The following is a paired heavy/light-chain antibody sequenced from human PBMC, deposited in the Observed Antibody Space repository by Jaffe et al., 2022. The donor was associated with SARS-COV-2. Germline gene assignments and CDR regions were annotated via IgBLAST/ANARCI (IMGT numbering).Heavy chain of an antibody. CDR2: IGGSGDRT. Sequence: EVQLLESGGGLVQPGGSLRLSCAASGFMFSGYVMSWVRQAPGKGLEWVSAIGGSGDRTYYTDSVKGRFTISRDNSKNTLYLQMNSLRAGDTAIYYCTKTRPLQFDGAFDIWGQGTMVTVSS. CDR3: TKTRPLQFDGAFDI. V-gene: IGHV3-23*01. CDR1: GFMFSGYV. D-gene: IGHD1-1*01. J-gene: IGHJ3*02.
Light chain of an antibody. CDR1: QSISSW. J-gene: IGKJ4*01. CDR2: KAS. Sequence: DIQMTQSPSTLSASVGDRVTITCRASQSISSWLAWYQQKPGKAPKLLIYKASSLESGVPSRFSGSESGTEFTLTISSLQPDDFATYFCQQYNSYPLTFGGGTNVEIK. CDR3: QQYNSYPLT. V-gene: IGKV1-5*03.